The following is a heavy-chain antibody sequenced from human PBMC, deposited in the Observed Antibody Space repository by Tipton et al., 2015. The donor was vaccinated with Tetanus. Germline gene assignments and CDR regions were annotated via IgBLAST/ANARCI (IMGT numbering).Heavy chain of an antibody. D-gene: IGHD6-13*01. V-gene: IGHV5-51*01. J-gene: IGHJ2*01. CDR2: IYPGDSDT. Sequence: MQLVQSGAEVKKPGESLKISCKGSGYSLTSYWIGWVRQMPGKGLEWMGIIYPGDSDTRYSPSFQGQVTISADKSISPAYLQWSSLKAADPAMYYCASSRIAAAGDWYFDLWGRGPLVTVSS. CDR3: ASSRIAAAGDWYFDL. CDR1: GYSLTSYW.